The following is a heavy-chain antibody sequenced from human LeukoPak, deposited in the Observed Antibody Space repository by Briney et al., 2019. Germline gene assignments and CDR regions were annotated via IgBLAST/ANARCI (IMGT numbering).Heavy chain of an antibody. CDR3: ARSANHHYYDSSGRFDY. CDR1: GYSFTSYW. CDR2: IYPGDSDT. Sequence: GESLKISCKGSGYSFTSYWIGWVRQMPGKGLEWMGIIYPGDSDTRYSPSFQGQVTISADKSISTAYLQWSSLKASDTAMYYCARSANHHYYDSSGRFDYWGQGTLVTVSS. V-gene: IGHV5-51*01. D-gene: IGHD3-22*01. J-gene: IGHJ4*02.